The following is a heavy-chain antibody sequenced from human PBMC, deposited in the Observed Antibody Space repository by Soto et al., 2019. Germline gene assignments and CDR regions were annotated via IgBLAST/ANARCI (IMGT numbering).Heavy chain of an antibody. J-gene: IGHJ6*02. Sequence: GGALRLSCPASGVTFGDYGMSWFRQAPGKGLEWVSFIRSKAYGGTTEYAASVKGRFTVSRDDSKSIVYLQMNSLKTEDTAIYYWARLYFGDGPLAVWGHGTTVPVSS. CDR1: GVTFGDYG. CDR3: ARLYFGDGPLAV. CDR2: IRSKAYGGTT. V-gene: IGHV3-49*03. D-gene: IGHD3-10*01.